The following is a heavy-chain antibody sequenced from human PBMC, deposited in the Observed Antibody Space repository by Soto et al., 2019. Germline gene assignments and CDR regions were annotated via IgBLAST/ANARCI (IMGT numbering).Heavy chain of an antibody. J-gene: IGHJ4*02. D-gene: IGHD3-22*01. CDR2: IYYSGST. CDR3: ARGADSYYYDSRGYYPIDY. Sequence: SETLSLTCTVSGGSISSGDYYWSWIRQPPGKGLEWIGYIYYSGSTYYNPSLKSRVTISVDTSKNQFSLKLSSVTAADTAVYYCARGADSYYYDSRGYYPIDYSGQATLVTVSS. V-gene: IGHV4-30-4*01. CDR1: GGSISSGDYY.